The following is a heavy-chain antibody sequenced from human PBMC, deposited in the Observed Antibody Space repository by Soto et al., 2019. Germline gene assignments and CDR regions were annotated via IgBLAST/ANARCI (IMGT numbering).Heavy chain of an antibody. D-gene: IGHD7-27*01. CDR3: AKGRSLTVLAYYYHGWDV. Sequence: QEQLVQSGAEVKKPGASVVISCKTSGYTFSDYNIFWVRQAPGQGLEFVGVINPSGGGAGYAPSFHGRVTMTRDTSTRTVYMELSSLKSEDTAVYYCAKGRSLTVLAYYYHGWDVWGQGTTVTVSS. J-gene: IGHJ6*02. CDR2: INPSGGGA. CDR1: GYTFSDYN. V-gene: IGHV1-46*01.